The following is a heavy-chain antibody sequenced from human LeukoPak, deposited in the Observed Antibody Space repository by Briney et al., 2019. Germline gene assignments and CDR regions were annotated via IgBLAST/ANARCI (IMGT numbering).Heavy chain of an antibody. CDR1: GYTFTGYY. CDR3: ARDRSTAARGTQDY. CDR2: INPNSGGT. D-gene: IGHD6-6*01. J-gene: IGHJ4*02. V-gene: IGHV1-2*02. Sequence: ASVKVSCKASGYTFTGYYMHWVRQAPGQGLEWMGWINPNSGGTNYAQKFQGRVTMTRDTSISTAYMELRSLRSDDTAVYYCARDRSTAARGTQDYWGQGTLVTVSS.